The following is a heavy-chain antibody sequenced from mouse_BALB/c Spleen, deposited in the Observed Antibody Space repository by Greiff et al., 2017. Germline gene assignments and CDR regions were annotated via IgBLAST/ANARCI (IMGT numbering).Heavy chain of an antibody. CDR3: ERDINTGSDY. D-gene: IGHD1-1*01. CDR1: GFTFTGYY. V-gene: IGHV7-3*02. J-gene: IGHJ2*01. Sequence: EVQRVESGGGLVQPGGSLRLSCAASGFTFTGYYMSWVRQPPGKGLEWLGFIRNKDNGYKTDYSSAVKGRFTIYRDNSLSILYLQMTTLRAEDSATYNCERDINTGSDYWGQGTTLTGSA. CDR2: IRNKDNGYKT.